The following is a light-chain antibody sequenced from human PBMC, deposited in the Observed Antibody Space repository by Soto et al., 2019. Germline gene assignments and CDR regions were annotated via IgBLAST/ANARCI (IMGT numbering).Light chain of an antibody. CDR1: QSISSSY. CDR2: GAS. J-gene: IGKJ1*01. Sequence: EIVLTQSPVTLSLSPGERATLSCRASQSISSSYLAWYQQKPGQAPRLLIHGASTRATGFPARFSGSGSGTDFTLTISSLQSEDFAIYYCQQYNNWPWTFGQGTKVDIK. V-gene: IGKV3-15*01. CDR3: QQYNNWPWT.